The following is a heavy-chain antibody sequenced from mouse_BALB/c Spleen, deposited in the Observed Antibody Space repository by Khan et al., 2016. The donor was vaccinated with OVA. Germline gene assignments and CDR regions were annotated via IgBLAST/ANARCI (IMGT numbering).Heavy chain of an antibody. J-gene: IGHJ3*01. V-gene: IGHV2-2*02. CDR3: ARRGYDYGRGALFAY. CDR1: GFSLTNYS. D-gene: IGHD2-4*01. CDR2: IWSAGST. Sequence: QVRLQQSGPGLVQPSQSLSITCTVSGFSLTNYSVHWVRQSPGKGLEWLGVIWSAGSTDYNAAFISSLTIRKDNSRSQVFFNMTSLQPNDTAIYYCARRGYDYGRGALFAYWGQGTLVTVSA.